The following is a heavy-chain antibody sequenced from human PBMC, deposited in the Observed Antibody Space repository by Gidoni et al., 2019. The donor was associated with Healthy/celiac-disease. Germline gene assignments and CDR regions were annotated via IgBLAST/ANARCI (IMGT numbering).Heavy chain of an antibody. CDR3: ARDHPLFSTVTTKLYYYYYMDV. V-gene: IGHV4-34*01. Sequence: QVQLQQWGAGLLKPSETLSLTCAVYGGSFSGYYWRWIRQPPGKGLEWIGEINHSGSTNYNPSLKSRVTISVDTSKNQFSLKLSSVTAADTAVYYCARDHPLFSTVTTKLYYYYYMDVWGKGTTVTVSS. CDR2: INHSGST. J-gene: IGHJ6*03. CDR1: GGSFSGYY. D-gene: IGHD4-17*01.